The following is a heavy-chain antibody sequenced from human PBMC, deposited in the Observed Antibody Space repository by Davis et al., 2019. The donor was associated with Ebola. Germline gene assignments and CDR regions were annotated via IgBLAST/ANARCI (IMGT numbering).Heavy chain of an antibody. CDR2: IYYSGRT. D-gene: IGHD2-21*02. V-gene: IGHV4-39*01. CDR3: TRVNSKSFIVGVTAVKDYFDS. J-gene: IGHJ4*02. Sequence: MPSETLSLTCTVSGGSISSSSYYWGWIRQPPGKGLEWIGSIYYSGRTYYNPSLKSRVTIPVDTPKNQFSLKLSSVTAADTAVYYCTRVNSKSFIVGVTAVKDYFDSWGQGTLVTVSS. CDR1: GGSISSSSYY.